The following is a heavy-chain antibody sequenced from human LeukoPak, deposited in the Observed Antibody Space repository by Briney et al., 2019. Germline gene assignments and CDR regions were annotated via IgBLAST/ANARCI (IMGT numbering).Heavy chain of an antibody. CDR1: RGTFSRYD. CDR3: AGGYSYGYLNDYFDS. Sequence: ASVKVSCKASRGTFSRYDVSWVRQAPGQGLEWMGRIIPMSATANYAQKFQDRVTITADKSTSTASMALSSLRSEDTALYYCAGGYSYGYLNDYFDSWGQGALVTVSS. V-gene: IGHV1-69*06. J-gene: IGHJ4*02. CDR2: IIPMSATA. D-gene: IGHD5-18*01.